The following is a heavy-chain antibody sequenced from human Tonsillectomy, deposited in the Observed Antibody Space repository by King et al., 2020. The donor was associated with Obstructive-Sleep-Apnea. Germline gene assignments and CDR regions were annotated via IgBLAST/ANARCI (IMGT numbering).Heavy chain of an antibody. V-gene: IGHV3-15*01. Sequence: DVQLVESGGGLVKPGGSLRLSCAASGFTFSNAWMSWVRQAPGKGLEWVGLIKRKTDGGTTDYAAPVKGRFTISRDDSKNTLYLQMNSLKTEDTAVYYCTTVRLLWFGESISFDYWGQGILVTVSS. CDR1: GFTFSNAW. J-gene: IGHJ4*02. CDR2: IKRKTDGGTT. D-gene: IGHD3-10*01. CDR3: TTVRLLWFGESISFDY.